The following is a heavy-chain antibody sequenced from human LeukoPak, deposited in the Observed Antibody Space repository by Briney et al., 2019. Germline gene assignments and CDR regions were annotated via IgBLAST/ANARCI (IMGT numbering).Heavy chain of an antibody. J-gene: IGHJ4*02. CDR3: ARANPPEFDS. V-gene: IGHV3-23*01. CDR2: ITGSGT. Sequence: GGSLRLSCAASGFIFSSYSMNWVRQAPGKGLEWVSVITGSGTYYADSVKGRFTISRDNSENTLYLQMNSLRAEDTAVYYCARANPPEFDSWGQGTLVTVSS. CDR1: GFIFSSYS.